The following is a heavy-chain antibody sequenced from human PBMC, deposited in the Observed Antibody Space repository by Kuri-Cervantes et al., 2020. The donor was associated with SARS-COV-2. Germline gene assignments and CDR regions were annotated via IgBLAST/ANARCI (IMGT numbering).Heavy chain of an antibody. CDR1: GFTFSSYG. CDR3: AKDSGYYDSSGYYRY. D-gene: IGHD3-22*01. CDR2: ISYDGSNK. Sequence: GGSLRLSCAASGFTFSSYGMHWVRQAPGKGLEWVAVISYDGSNKYYADSVKGRFTISRDNSKSTLYLQMNSLRAEDTAVYYCAKDSGYYDSSGYYRYWGQGTLVTVSS. V-gene: IGHV3-30*18. J-gene: IGHJ4*02.